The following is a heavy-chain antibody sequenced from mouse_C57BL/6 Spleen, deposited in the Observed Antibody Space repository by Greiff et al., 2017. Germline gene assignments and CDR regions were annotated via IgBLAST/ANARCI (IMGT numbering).Heavy chain of an antibody. CDR1: GFTFSDYY. CDR3: ARGAYYYGSSPVFDV. J-gene: IGHJ1*03. D-gene: IGHD1-1*01. Sequence: DVKLVESEGGLVQPGSSMKLSCTASGFTFSDYYMAWVRQVPEKGLEWVANINYDGSSTYYLDSLKSRFIISRDNAKNILYLQMSSLKSEDTATYYCARGAYYYGSSPVFDVWGTGTTVTVSS. V-gene: IGHV5-16*01. CDR2: INYDGSST.